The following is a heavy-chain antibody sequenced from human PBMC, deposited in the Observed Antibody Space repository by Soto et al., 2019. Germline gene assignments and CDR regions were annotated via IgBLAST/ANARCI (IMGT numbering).Heavy chain of an antibody. Sequence: QITLNESVPTVVKPAETLTLTCTFSGFSLTTSGVGVGWIRQSPGKAPEGLALIYWDDDKRYSASLKSRLTSTKDTAKNQVVLTMASVDPADTATYYCAHRILRTVFGLVTTTAIYFDFWGQGTPVVVSS. V-gene: IGHV2-5*02. D-gene: IGHD3-3*01. J-gene: IGHJ4*02. CDR3: AHRILRTVFGLVTTTAIYFDF. CDR1: GFSLTTSGVG. CDR2: IYWDDDK.